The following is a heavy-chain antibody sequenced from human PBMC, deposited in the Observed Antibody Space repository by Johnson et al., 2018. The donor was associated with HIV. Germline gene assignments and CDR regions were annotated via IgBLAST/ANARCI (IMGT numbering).Heavy chain of an antibody. Sequence: EVHLVESGGGLVQPGGSLRLSCAASGFTVSSNYMSWVRQAPGKGLEWVSVLNSGGGTYYADSVQGRFTISRDNSKNTLYLQMTSLRAEDTAVYYCARGCRDGYTCDVFDIWGQGTTVTVSS. CDR3: ARGCRDGYTCDVFDI. CDR1: GFTVSSNY. CDR2: LNSGGGT. D-gene: IGHD5-24*01. J-gene: IGHJ3*02. V-gene: IGHV3-66*01.